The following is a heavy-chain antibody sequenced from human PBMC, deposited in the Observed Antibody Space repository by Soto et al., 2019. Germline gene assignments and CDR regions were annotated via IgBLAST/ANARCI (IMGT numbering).Heavy chain of an antibody. V-gene: IGHV2-5*01. Sequence: QITLKESGPTLVKPTQTLTLTCTFSGFSLSTSGVGVGWFRQPPGKALEWLALIYWNDDKRYSPSLKSRLTITKDTSKNQVVLTMTNMDPGDTATYYCALTGRYCSGGSCYTLFDYWGQGTLVTVSS. CDR1: GFSLSTSGVG. J-gene: IGHJ4*02. CDR3: ALTGRYCSGGSCYTLFDY. CDR2: IYWNDDK. D-gene: IGHD2-15*01.